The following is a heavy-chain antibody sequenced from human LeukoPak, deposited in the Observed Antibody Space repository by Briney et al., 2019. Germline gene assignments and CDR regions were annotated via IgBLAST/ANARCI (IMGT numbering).Heavy chain of an antibody. Sequence: GRSLRLSCAASGFTFNDYAMHWVRQAPGKGLEWVSGISRNSGSIDYADSVKGRFTISRDNAKNSLYLQMNSLRAEDMALYYCAEAIWGGRHRVYFCVWGRGTLVTAS. V-gene: IGHV3-9*03. CDR2: ISRNSGSI. CDR1: GFTFNDYA. D-gene: IGHD3-3*01. J-gene: IGHJ2*01. CDR3: AEAIWGGRHRVYFCV.